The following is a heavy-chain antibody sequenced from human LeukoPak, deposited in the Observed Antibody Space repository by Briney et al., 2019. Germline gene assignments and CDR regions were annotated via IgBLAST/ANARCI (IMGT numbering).Heavy chain of an antibody. CDR1: GGSISSGSYY. CDR3: AREVGYCGSTSCYAPDY. D-gene: IGHD2-2*01. CDR2: IYTSGST. V-gene: IGHV4-61*02. J-gene: IGHJ4*02. Sequence: SETLSLTCTVSGGSISSGSYYGSWMRQPAGKGLEWIGRIYTSGSTNYNPSLKSRVTISVDTSKNQFSLKLSSVTAANTAVYYCAREVGYCGSTSCYAPDYWGQGTLVTVSS.